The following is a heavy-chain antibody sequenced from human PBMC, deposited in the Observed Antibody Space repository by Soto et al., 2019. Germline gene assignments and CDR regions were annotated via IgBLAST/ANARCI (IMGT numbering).Heavy chain of an antibody. D-gene: IGHD3-22*01. CDR1: GDTFSTYA. Sequence: GASVKVCCKASGDTFSTYAISWVRQAPGQGLEWMGGIIPTFETPAYAQKFQGRVTITADESTSTVYMELSSLRSDDTAVFYCVRGPSSSSYYHTSGYPYYFANWGQGTLVTVSS. J-gene: IGHJ4*02. CDR2: IIPTFETP. V-gene: IGHV1-69*13. CDR3: VRGPSSSSYYHTSGYPYYFAN.